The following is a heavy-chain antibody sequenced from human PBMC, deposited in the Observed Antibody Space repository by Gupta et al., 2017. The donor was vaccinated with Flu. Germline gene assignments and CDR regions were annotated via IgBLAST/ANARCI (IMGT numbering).Heavy chain of an antibody. V-gene: IGHV4-31*02. D-gene: IGHD6-13*01. CDR2: FYGGTT. J-gene: IGHJ5*02. CDR3: ARRIAGAGSHHWFDP. Sequence: FYGGTTYSNPSLTSRLTVSIDTSKDQFSLRLRSVTAADTAVYYCARRIAGAGSHHWFDPWSPGTLVTVSS.